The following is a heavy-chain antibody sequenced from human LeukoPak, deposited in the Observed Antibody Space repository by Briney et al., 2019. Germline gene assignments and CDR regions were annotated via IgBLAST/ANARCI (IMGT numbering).Heavy chain of an antibody. CDR1: GGTFSSYA. CDR2: IIPILGIA. CDR3: ARDQGYGDHGPPDY. V-gene: IGHV1-69*04. D-gene: IGHD4-17*01. J-gene: IGHJ4*02. Sequence: GASVKVSCKASGGTFSSYAISWVRQAPGQGPEWMGRIIPILGIANYAQKFQGRVTITADKSTSTAYMELSSLRSEDTAVYYCARDQGYGDHGPPDYWGQGTLVTVSS.